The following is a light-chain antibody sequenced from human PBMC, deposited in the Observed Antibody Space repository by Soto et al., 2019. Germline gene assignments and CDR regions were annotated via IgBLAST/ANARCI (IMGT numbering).Light chain of an antibody. J-gene: IGKJ1*01. Sequence: EIVMTQSPATLSVSPGERATLSCRASQSVSSNLAWYQQKPGQAPRLLIYGASTRATDIPARFSGSGSGTEFTLTIGSLQFEDSAVYYCQQYNNWPPMAFGQGTKVEIK. V-gene: IGKV3D-15*01. CDR3: QQYNNWPPMA. CDR2: GAS. CDR1: QSVSSN.